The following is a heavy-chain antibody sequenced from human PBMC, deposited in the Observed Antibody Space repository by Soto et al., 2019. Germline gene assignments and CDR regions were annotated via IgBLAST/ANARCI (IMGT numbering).Heavy chain of an antibody. J-gene: IGHJ4*02. CDR2: IYYSGST. CDR3: AREHSSASYWLDY. CDR1: GGSVSSGSYY. D-gene: IGHD6-19*01. V-gene: IGHV4-61*01. Sequence: SETLSLTCTVSGGSVSSGSYYWSWIRQPPGKGLEWIGYIYYSGSTNYNPSLKSRVTISVDTSKNQFSLKLSSVTAADTAVYYCAREHSSASYWLDYWAQGTLVTISS.